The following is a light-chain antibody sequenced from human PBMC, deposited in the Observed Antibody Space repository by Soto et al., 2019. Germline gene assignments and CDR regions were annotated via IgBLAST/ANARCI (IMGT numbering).Light chain of an antibody. V-gene: IGKV1-39*01. CDR1: QGISSY. CDR3: QQSYSTPRT. CDR2: AAS. J-gene: IGKJ1*01. Sequence: IQLTQSPSSLSAFVGDRVTITCRASQGISSYLAWYQQKPGKAPKLLIYAASSLQSGVPSRFSGSGSGTDFTLTISSLQPEDFATYYCQQSYSTPRTFGQGTKVEIK.